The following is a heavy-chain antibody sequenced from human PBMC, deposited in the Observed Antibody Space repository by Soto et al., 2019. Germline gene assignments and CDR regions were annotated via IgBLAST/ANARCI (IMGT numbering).Heavy chain of an antibody. Sequence: XVSLRLSCAASGFTFNSAWMTWVRQAPGKGLEWIGLIKSDVDGGTTDHAAPVKGRFTISRDDSKNMLYLQMNTLKAEDTAMYYCTTIEICGQGTQVTVSS. CDR1: GFTFNSAW. CDR2: IKSDVDGGTT. CDR3: TTIEI. D-gene: IGHD3-22*01. V-gene: IGHV3-15*01. J-gene: IGHJ4*02.